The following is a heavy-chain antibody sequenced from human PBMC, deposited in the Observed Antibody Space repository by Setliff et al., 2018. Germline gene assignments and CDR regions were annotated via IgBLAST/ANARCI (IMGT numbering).Heavy chain of an antibody. CDR3: ARDPAYGAFDN. Sequence: PGGSLRLSCAASGFTFSNYYMHWVRQAPGKGLVWVSRITSDGSHKWYVDSVKGRFTISRDNAKNSLYLQMNGLRAEDTAVYYCARDPAYGAFDNWGQGTMVTVSS. V-gene: IGHV3-74*01. CDR2: ITSDGSHK. CDR1: GFTFSNYY. J-gene: IGHJ3*02. D-gene: IGHD3-16*01.